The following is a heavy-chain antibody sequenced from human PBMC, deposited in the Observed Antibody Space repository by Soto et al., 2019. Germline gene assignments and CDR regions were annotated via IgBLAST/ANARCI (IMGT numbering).Heavy chain of an antibody. CDR2: IIPVLGVA. CDR1: GGTLNSYT. D-gene: IGHD6-13*01. V-gene: IGHV1-69*02. J-gene: IGHJ4*02. Sequence: QVQLVQSGAEVKKPGSSVKVSCKASGGTLNSYTINWVRQAPGHGPEWLGRIIPVLGVANYAQTFQGRLTITADKSTSKVYMELTSLRSEDTAVYYCARSSVAAAVTLGNWGPGTLVTVSS. CDR3: ARSSVAAAVTLGN.